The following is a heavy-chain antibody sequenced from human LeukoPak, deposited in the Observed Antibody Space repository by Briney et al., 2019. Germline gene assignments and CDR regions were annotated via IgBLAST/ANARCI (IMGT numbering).Heavy chain of an antibody. J-gene: IGHJ6*03. Sequence: PGGSLRLSCAASGFTFSNYGMHWLRQAPGKGLEWVAVIWYDGSNKYYADSIKGRFTISRDNSKNKLYLQMNSVRAEDTAVYYCANQYCSSSSCYSHYYMDVWGKGTTVTVSS. CDR2: IWYDGSNK. V-gene: IGHV3-33*06. CDR1: GFTFSNYG. CDR3: ANQYCSSSSCYSHYYMDV. D-gene: IGHD2-2*01.